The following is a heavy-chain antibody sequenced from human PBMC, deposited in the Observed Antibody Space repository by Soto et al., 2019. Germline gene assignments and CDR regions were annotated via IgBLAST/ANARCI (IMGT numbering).Heavy chain of an antibody. D-gene: IGHD3-22*01. Sequence: ESLKISCKGSGYSFTSYGIGWVRQMPGKGREWMGMIYPGDSDTRNSPSFQGEVTISADKSISTAYLHWSSLKSSDTAMYYCARHGHYYDSSGYYRSSYYGMHXWGQGTTVTVS. J-gene: IGHJ6*02. CDR3: ARHGHYYDSSGYYRSSYYGMHX. CDR2: IYPGDSDT. V-gene: IGHV5-51*01. CDR1: GYSFTSYG.